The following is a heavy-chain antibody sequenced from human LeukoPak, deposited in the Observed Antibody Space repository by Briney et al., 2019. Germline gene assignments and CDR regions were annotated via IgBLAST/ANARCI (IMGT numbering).Heavy chain of an antibody. J-gene: IGHJ4*02. Sequence: PSETLSLTCTVSGGSISSYYWSWIRQPAGKGLEWIGRIYTSGSTNYNPSLKSRVTMSVDTSKNQFSLKLSSVTAADTAVYYCARDESGQWPSNYFDYWGQGTLVTVSS. CDR2: IYTSGST. V-gene: IGHV4-4*07. D-gene: IGHD6-19*01. CDR3: ARDESGQWPSNYFDY. CDR1: GGSISSYY.